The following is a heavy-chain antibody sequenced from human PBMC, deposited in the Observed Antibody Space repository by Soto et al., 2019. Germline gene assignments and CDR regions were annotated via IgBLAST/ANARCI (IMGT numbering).Heavy chain of an antibody. CDR2: ISSTTNYI. CDR3: ARESEDLTSNFDY. V-gene: IGHV3-21*06. Sequence: GGSLRLSCAASGFIFTRYSMNWVRQAPGKGLEWVSSISSTTNYIYYGDSMKGRFTISRDSAKNSLYLEMNSLRAEDTAVYYCARESEDLTSNFDYWGQGTLVTVSS. J-gene: IGHJ4*02. CDR1: GFIFTRYS.